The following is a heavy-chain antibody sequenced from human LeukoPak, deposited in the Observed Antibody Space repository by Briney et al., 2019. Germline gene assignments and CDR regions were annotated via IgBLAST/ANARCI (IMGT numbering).Heavy chain of an antibody. CDR2: ISYDESDK. J-gene: IGHJ2*01. Sequence: PGRSLTLSCAASGFTFSSYAMHWVRQAPGKGLEWVALISYDESDKYYADSVKGRFTISRDNSKNTLYLQMNSLRYEDTAMYYCAREGVGGLRLRNPTSGWYFALWGRGTLVTVSS. V-gene: IGHV3-30*03. CDR1: GFTFSSYA. D-gene: IGHD5-12*01. CDR3: AREGVGGLRLRNPTSGWYFAL.